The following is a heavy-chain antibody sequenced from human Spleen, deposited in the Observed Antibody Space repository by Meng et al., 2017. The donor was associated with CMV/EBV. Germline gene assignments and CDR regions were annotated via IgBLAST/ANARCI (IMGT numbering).Heavy chain of an antibody. J-gene: IGHJ4*02. CDR1: GGSFSGYY. CDR2: INHSGST. V-gene: IGHV4-34*01. Sequence: GSLRLSCAVYGGSFSGYYWSWIRQPPGKGLEWIGEINHSGSTNYNPSLKSRVTISVDTSKNQFSLKLSSVTAADTAVYYCPRDLGSEGDYWGQGTLVTVSS. CDR3: PRDLGSEGDY.